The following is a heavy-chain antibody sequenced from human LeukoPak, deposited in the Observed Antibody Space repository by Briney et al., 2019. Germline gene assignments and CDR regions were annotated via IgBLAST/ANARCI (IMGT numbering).Heavy chain of an antibody. CDR3: ARTVYYDRDDAYYRNFDL. CDR1: GFAFSNYW. D-gene: IGHD3-22*01. Sequence: GGSLRLSCAASGFAFSNYWMHWVRQVPGKGLVWVSRIKSDGSLTAYANSVKGRFTISRDNAKSALFLQMNSLRAEDSAVYYCARTVYYDRDDAYYRNFDLWGQGTLVTVSS. J-gene: IGHJ4*02. V-gene: IGHV3-74*03. CDR2: IKSDGSLT.